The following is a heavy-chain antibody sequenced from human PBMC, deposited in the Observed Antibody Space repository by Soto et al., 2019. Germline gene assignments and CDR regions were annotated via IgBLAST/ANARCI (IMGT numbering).Heavy chain of an antibody. CDR3: AKTHYYGSGSYTIAYFDY. D-gene: IGHD3-10*01. CDR2: ISYDGSSE. J-gene: IGHJ4*02. CDR1: GFTFSTYA. V-gene: IGHV3-30*18. Sequence: QVHLVESGGGVVQPGRSLRLSCAASGFTFSTYAMHWVRQAPGKGLEWVAVISYDGSSEYFADSVKGRFTISRDNSKNTLYLRMNSLRAEDKAVYYCAKTHYYGSGSYTIAYFDYWGQGTLVTVSS.